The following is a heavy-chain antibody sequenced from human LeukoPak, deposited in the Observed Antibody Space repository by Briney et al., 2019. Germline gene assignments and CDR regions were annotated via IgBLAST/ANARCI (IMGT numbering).Heavy chain of an antibody. D-gene: IGHD6-13*01. J-gene: IGHJ6*03. CDR2: IRSDGSDT. Sequence: PGGSLRLSCAASGFTFSDTWMHWVRQAPGEGLVWVSRIRSDGSDTRYAESVKGRFTISRDNAKNSLYLQMNSLRAEDTAVYYCARDRVRERSYSSNRDYYYYYYMDVLGEGTTVTISS. CDR1: GFTFSDTW. CDR3: ARDRVRERSYSSNRDYYYYYYMDV. V-gene: IGHV3-74*01.